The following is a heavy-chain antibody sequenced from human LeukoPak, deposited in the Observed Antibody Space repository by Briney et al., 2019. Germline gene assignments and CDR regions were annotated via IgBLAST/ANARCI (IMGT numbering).Heavy chain of an antibody. Sequence: GGSLRLSCAASGFTVSSNYMSWVRQAPGKGLEWVSVIYSGGSTYYADSVKGRFTISRDNSMNTLYLQMNSLRVDDTAVYYCARVQYGYLSGSYRVMFDYWGQGALVTVSP. J-gene: IGHJ4*02. CDR3: ARVQYGYLSGSYRVMFDY. CDR2: IYSGGST. CDR1: GFTVSSNY. D-gene: IGHD1-26*01. V-gene: IGHV3-53*01.